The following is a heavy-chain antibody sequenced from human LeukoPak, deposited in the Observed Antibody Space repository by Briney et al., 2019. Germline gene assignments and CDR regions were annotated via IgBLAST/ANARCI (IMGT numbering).Heavy chain of an antibody. CDR1: GGTFSDYA. J-gene: IGHJ6*03. CDR2: FIPILGTA. CDR3: ARGGSSSSYYYYYYMDV. D-gene: IGHD6-6*01. V-gene: IGHV1-69*10. Sequence: ASVKVSCKASGGTFSDYALNWVRQAPGQGLEWMGVFIPILGTANSTQKFQDRVTITADISTNTAYMELSRLRSDDTAVYYCARGGSSSSYYYYYYMDVWGKGTTVTVSS.